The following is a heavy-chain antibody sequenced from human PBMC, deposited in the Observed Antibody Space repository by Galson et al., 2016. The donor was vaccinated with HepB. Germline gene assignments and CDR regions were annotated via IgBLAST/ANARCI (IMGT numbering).Heavy chain of an antibody. CDR3: ARDLGGYGGY. J-gene: IGHJ4*02. Sequence: SLRLSCAASGFNFNTFCMHWVRQVPGNGLVWVSRIDTDGRITNSADSVRGRFTISRDNTKNTLFLQMNSLRAEDTAVYYCARDLGGYGGYWGQGTLVTVSS. CDR1: GFNFNTFC. CDR2: IDTDGRIT. V-gene: IGHV3-74*01. D-gene: IGHD5-12*01.